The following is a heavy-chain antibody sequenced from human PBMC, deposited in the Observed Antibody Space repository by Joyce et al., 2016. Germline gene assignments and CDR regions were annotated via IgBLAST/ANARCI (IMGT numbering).Heavy chain of an antibody. D-gene: IGHD3-10*01. CDR2: INHSGTT. CDR1: GGSFSGYY. V-gene: IGHV4-34*01. Sequence: QVQVQQWGAGLLKPSETLSLTCAVYGGSFSGYYWTWVRQPPGKGLEWIVEINHSGTTNDSPSLKSRLTISGDTYKNQFSLKLSSVTAADTAVYYCARAVVRGYYYYDGMDVWGQGTTVTVSS. J-gene: IGHJ6*02. CDR3: ARAVVRGYYYYDGMDV.